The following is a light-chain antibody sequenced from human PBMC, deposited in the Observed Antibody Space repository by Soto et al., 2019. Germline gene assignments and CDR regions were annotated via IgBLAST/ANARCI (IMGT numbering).Light chain of an antibody. J-gene: IGKJ1*01. V-gene: IGKV3-15*01. CDR3: QQYNIWPQT. Sequence: VMTQSPATLSVSPGERATLSCRASQSLRSSLAWYQQKPGQAPRLLIYGASTRATGIPARLSGSGSGTEFTLTISSLQSEDFAVYFCQQYNIWPQTFGQGTKVEIK. CDR2: GAS. CDR1: QSLRSS.